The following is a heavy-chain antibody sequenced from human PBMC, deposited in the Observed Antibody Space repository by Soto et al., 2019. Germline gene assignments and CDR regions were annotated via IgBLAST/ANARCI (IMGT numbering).Heavy chain of an antibody. J-gene: IGHJ4*02. CDR1: GGSITSSSYY. CDR3: ARQGAYFHESSGYEFDY. V-gene: IGHV4-39*01. CDR2: IYYSGST. D-gene: IGHD3-22*01. Sequence: PSETLSLTCTVSGGSITSSSYYWGWIRQPPGKGLEWVGSIYYSGSTYYNPSLKSRVSMSVGTSKNQFSLKLSSVTAADTAVYHCARQGAYFHESSGYEFDYWGQGTLVTVSS.